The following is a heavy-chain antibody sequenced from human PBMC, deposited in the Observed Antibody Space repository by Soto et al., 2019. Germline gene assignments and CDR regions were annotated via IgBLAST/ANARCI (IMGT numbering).Heavy chain of an antibody. CDR3: ARDLALDYEGGMDV. J-gene: IGHJ6*02. Sequence: ASVKVSCKASGYTFTSYAMHWVRQAPGQRLEWMGWINAGNGNTKYSQKFQGRVTITRDTSASTAYMELSSLRSEDTAVYYCARDLALDYEGGMDVWGQGTTVTVSS. D-gene: IGHD3-16*01. CDR2: INAGNGNT. V-gene: IGHV1-3*01. CDR1: GYTFTSYA.